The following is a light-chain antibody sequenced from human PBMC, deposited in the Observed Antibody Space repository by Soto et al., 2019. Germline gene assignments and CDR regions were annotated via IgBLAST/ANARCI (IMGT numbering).Light chain of an antibody. Sequence: DIQMTQSPSTLPVSLGDRVTITCRASQRISNWLAWYQKKPGTAPKLLIYHASTLESGVPSRFSCSGSGTEFTLTISSLQPDDLATYYCQQYNSYSFGQGTKVDIK. CDR1: QRISNW. V-gene: IGKV1-5*01. CDR3: QQYNSYS. CDR2: HAS. J-gene: IGKJ1*01.